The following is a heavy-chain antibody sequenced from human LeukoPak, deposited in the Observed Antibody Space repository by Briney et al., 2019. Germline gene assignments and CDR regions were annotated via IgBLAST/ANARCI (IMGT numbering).Heavy chain of an antibody. CDR1: GLTFSSYG. V-gene: IGHV3-21*01. CDR2: ISSSSSYI. D-gene: IGHD6-13*01. CDR3: ARDVAAAGPYYYYMDV. J-gene: IGHJ6*03. Sequence: GGSLRLSCAASGLTFSSYGMNWVRQAPGKGLEWVSSISSSSSYIYYADSVKGRFTISRDNAKNSLYLQMNSLRAEDTAVYYCARDVAAAGPYYYYMDVWGKGTTVTVSS.